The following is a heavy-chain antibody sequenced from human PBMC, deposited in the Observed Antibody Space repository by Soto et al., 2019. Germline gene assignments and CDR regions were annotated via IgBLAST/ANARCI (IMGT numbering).Heavy chain of an antibody. V-gene: IGHV5-10-1*01. Sequence: RGESLKISCKGSGYSFTSYWISWVRQMPGKGLEWMGRIDPSDSYTNYSPSFQGHVTISADKSISTAYLQWSSLKASDTAMYYCARSLGYCSSTSCYIVPQGYYGMDVWGQGTTVTVSS. J-gene: IGHJ6*02. D-gene: IGHD2-2*02. CDR2: IDPSDSYT. CDR3: ARSLGYCSSTSCYIVPQGYYGMDV. CDR1: GYSFTSYW.